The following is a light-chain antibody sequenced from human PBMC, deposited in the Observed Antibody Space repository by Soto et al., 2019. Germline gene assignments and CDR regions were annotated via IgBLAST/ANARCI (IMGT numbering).Light chain of an antibody. V-gene: IGLV1-51*01. CDR2: DNN. CDR1: SSNIGNNY. J-gene: IGLJ2*01. CDR3: GTWDSSLSAGV. Sequence: QSVLTQPPSVSAAPGQKVTISCSGSSSNIGNNYVSWYQQLPGTAPKLLIYDNNKRPSGIPARFSCSKSGTSATLGITGLQTGDEADYYCGTWDSSLSAGVFGGGTKLTVL.